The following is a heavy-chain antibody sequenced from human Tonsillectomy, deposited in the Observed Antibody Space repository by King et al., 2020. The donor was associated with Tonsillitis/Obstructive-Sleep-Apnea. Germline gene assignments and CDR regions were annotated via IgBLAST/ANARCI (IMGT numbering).Heavy chain of an antibody. CDR1: GGSISRGGYY. CDR3: ARKGVVTYWYFDL. CDR2: IYYSGST. V-gene: IGHV4-31*03. J-gene: IGHJ2*01. Sequence: QLQESGPGLVKPSQTLSLTCTVSGGSISRGGYYWSWIRQHPGKGLEWIWYIYYSGSTYYNPSLKSRVTISVDTSKNQFSLKLSSVTAADTAVYYCARKGVVTYWYFDLWGRGTLVTVSS. D-gene: IGHD3-22*01.